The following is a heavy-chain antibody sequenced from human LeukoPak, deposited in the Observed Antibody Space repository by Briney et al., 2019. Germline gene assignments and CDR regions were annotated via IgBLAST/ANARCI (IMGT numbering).Heavy chain of an antibody. CDR2: MNPNSGNT. D-gene: IGHD3-10*01. CDR1: GYTFTSYD. Sequence: ASVKVSCKASGYTFTSYDINWVRQATGQGLEWMGWMNPNSGNTGYARKFQGRVTMTRNTSISTAYMELSSLRSEDTAVYYCARSRFGELSEFYWGQGTLVTVSS. J-gene: IGHJ4*02. CDR3: ARSRFGELSEFY. V-gene: IGHV1-8*01.